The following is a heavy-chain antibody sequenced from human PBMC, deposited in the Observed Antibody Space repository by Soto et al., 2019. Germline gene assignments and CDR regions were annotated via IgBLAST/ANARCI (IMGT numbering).Heavy chain of an antibody. D-gene: IGHD5-12*01. CDR2: ISSSSSYT. V-gene: IGHV3-11*06. Sequence: GGSLRLSCAASGFTFSDYYMSWIRQAPGKGLEWVSYISSSSSYTNYADSVKGRFTISRDNAKNSLYLQMNSLRAEDTAVYYCAAQVNIVATIPPGGHPRYYNYGMDVWGKGTTVTVYS. CDR1: GFTFSDYY. CDR3: AAQVNIVATIPPGGHPRYYNYGMDV. J-gene: IGHJ6*04.